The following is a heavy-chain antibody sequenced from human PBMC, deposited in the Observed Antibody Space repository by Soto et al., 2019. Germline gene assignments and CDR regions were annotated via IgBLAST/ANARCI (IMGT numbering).Heavy chain of an antibody. CDR2: IYYSGST. Sequence: NPSETLALTCTVSGGSISSYYWSWIRQPPGKGLEWIGYIYYSGSTNYNPSLKSRVTISVDTSKNQFSLKLSSVTAADTAVYYCARGRSIAASWGQGTLVTVSS. J-gene: IGHJ4*02. D-gene: IGHD6-6*01. V-gene: IGHV4-59*01. CDR3: ARGRSIAAS. CDR1: GGSISSYY.